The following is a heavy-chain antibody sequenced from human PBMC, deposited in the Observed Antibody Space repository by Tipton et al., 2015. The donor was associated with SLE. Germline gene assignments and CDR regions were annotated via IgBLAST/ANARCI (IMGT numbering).Heavy chain of an antibody. CDR1: GYSISSGGYY. D-gene: IGHD6-13*01. Sequence: TLSLTCAVSGYSISSGGYYWSWIRQPPGKGLEWVGEINHSGSTNYNPSPKSRVTISVDTSKNQFSLKLSSVTAADTGVYYCARHLGEQQLVYYYYYGMDVRGQGTTVTVSS. CDR3: ARHLGEQQLVYYYYYGMDV. CDR2: INHSGST. J-gene: IGHJ6*02. V-gene: IGHV4-34*01.